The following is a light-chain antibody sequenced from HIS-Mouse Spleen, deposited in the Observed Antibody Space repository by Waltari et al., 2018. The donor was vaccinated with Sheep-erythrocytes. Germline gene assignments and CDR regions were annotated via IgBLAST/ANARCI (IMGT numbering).Light chain of an antibody. CDR2: AAS. CDR3: QQLNSYPHP. Sequence: DIQLTQSPSFLSASVGDRVTITCRARQGISSYLAWYQQKPGKAPKLLIYAASTLQSGVPSSFSGSGSGTEFTLPISSLQPDDFATYYCQQLNSYPHPFGQGTKLEIK. V-gene: IGKV1-9*01. J-gene: IGKJ2*01. CDR1: QGISSY.